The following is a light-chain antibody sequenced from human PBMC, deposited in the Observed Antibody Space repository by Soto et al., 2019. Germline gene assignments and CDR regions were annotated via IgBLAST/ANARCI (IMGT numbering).Light chain of an antibody. CDR3: QQSYGTPIT. Sequence: DIQMTQSPSSLSASVGDRVTITCRASQSISRYLNWYQQKPGKAPNLLIYVASSLQSEVPSRFSGSGSGTAFTLTIPSRQPEDFATYYCQQSYGTPITFGQGTHWRLN. V-gene: IGKV1-39*01. J-gene: IGKJ5*01. CDR2: VAS. CDR1: QSISRY.